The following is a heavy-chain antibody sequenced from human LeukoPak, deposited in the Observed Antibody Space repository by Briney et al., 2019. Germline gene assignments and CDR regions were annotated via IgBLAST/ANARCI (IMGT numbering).Heavy chain of an antibody. D-gene: IGHD5-12*01. CDR1: GGSFSGYY. J-gene: IGHJ3*02. CDR3: ARGRYSGYDANHAFDI. CDR2: IYYSGST. Sequence: SETLSLTCAVYGGSFSGYYWSWIRQPPGKGLEWIGSIYYSGSTYYNPSLKSRVTISVDTSKNQFSLKLSSVTAADTAVYYCARGRYSGYDANHAFDIWGQGTMVTVSS. V-gene: IGHV4-34*01.